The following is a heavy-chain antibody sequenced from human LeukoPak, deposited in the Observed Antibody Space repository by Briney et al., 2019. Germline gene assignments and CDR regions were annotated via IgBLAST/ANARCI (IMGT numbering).Heavy chain of an antibody. D-gene: IGHD1-14*01. V-gene: IGHV4-59*01. J-gene: IGHJ5*02. CDR3: ARDYGNRNWFDP. CDR2: IYYSGST. CDR1: GGSISSYY. Sequence: PETLSLTCTVSGGSISSYYWSWIRQPPGKGLEWIGYIYYSGSTNSNPSLKSRVTISVDTSKNQFSLKLSSVTAADTAVYYCARDYGNRNWFDPWGQGTLVTVSS.